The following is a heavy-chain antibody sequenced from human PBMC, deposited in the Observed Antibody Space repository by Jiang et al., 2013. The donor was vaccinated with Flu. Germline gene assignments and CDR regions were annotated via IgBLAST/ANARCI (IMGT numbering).Heavy chain of an antibody. D-gene: IGHD6-19*01. CDR3: ARDSGSGWNDYYYGMDV. J-gene: IGHJ6*02. Sequence: GPGLVKPSETLSLTCTVSGGSISSYYWSWIRQPPGKGLEWIGYIYYSGSTNYNPSLKSRVTISVDTSKNQFSLKLSSVTAADTAVYYCARDSGSGWNDYYYGMDVWGQGTTVTVSS. CDR1: GGSISSYY. V-gene: IGHV4-59*01. CDR2: IYYSGST.